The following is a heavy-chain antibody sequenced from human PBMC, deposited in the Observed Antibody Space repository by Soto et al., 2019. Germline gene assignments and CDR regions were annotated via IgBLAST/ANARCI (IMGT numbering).Heavy chain of an antibody. CDR1: GFTFSSYS. Sequence: GGSLRLSCAASGFTFSSYSMNWVRQAPGKGLEWVSSISSSSSYIYYADSVKGRFTISRDNAKNSLYLQMNSLRAEDTAVYYCARDPGPIMEEYYDFWSGYPQHWGQGTLVTVSS. D-gene: IGHD3-3*01. CDR2: ISSSSSYI. V-gene: IGHV3-21*01. J-gene: IGHJ4*02. CDR3: ARDPGPIMEEYYDFWSGYPQH.